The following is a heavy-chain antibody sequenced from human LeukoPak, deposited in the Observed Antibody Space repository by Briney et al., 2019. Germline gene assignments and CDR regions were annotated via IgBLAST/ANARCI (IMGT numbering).Heavy chain of an antibody. V-gene: IGHV4-61*10. CDR1: GGSISSGNYY. J-gene: IGHJ1*01. CDR2: INHSGST. CDR3: AMSFDSYDGSDYSPY. D-gene: IGHD3-22*01. Sequence: SETLSLTCTVSGGSISSGNYYWSWIRQPAGKGLEWIGEINHSGSTNYNPSLKSRLTISVDTSKNQFSLNLSSVTAADTAVYYCAMSFDSYDGSDYSPYWGQGTLVTVSS.